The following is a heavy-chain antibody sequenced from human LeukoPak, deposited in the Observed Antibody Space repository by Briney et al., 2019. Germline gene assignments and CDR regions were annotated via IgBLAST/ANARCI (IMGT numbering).Heavy chain of an antibody. J-gene: IGHJ4*02. CDR2: IYYSGST. CDR1: GGSISSSSYY. Sequence: SETLSLTCTVSGGSISSSSYYWGWIRQPPGKGLEWIGSIYYSGSTYYNPSLKSRVTISVDTSKNQFSLKLSSVTAADTAVYYCASLGGRLEYSSSFSYWGQGTLVTVSS. V-gene: IGHV4-39*07. D-gene: IGHD6-6*01. CDR3: ASLGGRLEYSSSFSY.